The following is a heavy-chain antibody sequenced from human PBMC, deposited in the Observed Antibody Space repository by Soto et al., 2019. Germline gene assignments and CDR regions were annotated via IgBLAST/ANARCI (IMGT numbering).Heavy chain of an antibody. D-gene: IGHD2-2*01. CDR1: GYVFTSYW. J-gene: IGHJ6*02. CDR3: ARHEVSTPLDGTHV. Sequence: GEALKISCKGSGYVFTSYWISWVRQMPGKGLEWMGRIDPSDSYTNYSPSFQGHVTISADKSISTAYLQWSSLKASDTAMYYCARHEVSTPLDGTHVRGQGTPVTISS. V-gene: IGHV5-10-1*01. CDR2: IDPSDSYT.